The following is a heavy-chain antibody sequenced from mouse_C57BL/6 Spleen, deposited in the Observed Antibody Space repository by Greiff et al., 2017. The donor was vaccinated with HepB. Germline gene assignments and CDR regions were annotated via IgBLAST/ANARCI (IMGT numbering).Heavy chain of an antibody. V-gene: IGHV6-3*01. Sequence: EVKLQESGGGLVQPGGSMKLSCVASGFTFSNYWMNWVRQSPEKGLEWVAQIRLKSDNYATHYAESVKGRFTISRDDSKSSVYLQMNNLRAEDTGIYYCTVDYDGWFAYWGQGTLVTVSA. D-gene: IGHD2-4*01. CDR2: IRLKSDNYAT. CDR1: GFTFSNYW. J-gene: IGHJ3*01. CDR3: TVDYDGWFAY.